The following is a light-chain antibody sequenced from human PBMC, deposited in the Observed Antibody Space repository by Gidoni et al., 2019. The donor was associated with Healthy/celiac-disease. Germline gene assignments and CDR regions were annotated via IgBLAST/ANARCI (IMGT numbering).Light chain of an antibody. CDR2: AAS. J-gene: IGKJ1*01. V-gene: IGKV1-39*01. CDR3: QQSYSTLET. CDR1: QSISSY. Sequence: DLQMTQSPSSLSASVGDRVTITCRASQSISSYLNWYQQKPGKAPKLLIYAASSLQSGVPSRFSGSGSGTDFTLTISSRQPEDFATYYCQQSYSTLETFGQGTKVEIK.